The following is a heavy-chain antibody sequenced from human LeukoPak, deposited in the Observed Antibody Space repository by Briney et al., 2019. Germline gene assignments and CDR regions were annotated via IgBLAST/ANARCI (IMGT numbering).Heavy chain of an antibody. D-gene: IGHD4-17*01. J-gene: IGHJ4*02. V-gene: IGHV3-30*18. CDR3: AKDNGDHAIDY. CDR1: GFTFSTYA. CDR2: VSVDGSHK. Sequence: GGSLRLSCAASGFTFSTYAMHWVRQAPGKGLEWVAFVSVDGSHKDYGGSVKGRFTISRDNSKNTLYLQMNSLGAEYTAVYYCAKDNGDHAIDYWAQGTMVTVSS.